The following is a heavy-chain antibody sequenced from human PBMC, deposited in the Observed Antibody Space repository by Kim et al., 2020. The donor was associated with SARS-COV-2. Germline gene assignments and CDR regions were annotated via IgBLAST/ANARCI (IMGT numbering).Heavy chain of an antibody. J-gene: IGHJ4*02. Sequence: SETLSLTCTVSGGSISSGGYYWSWTRQHPGKGLEWIGYIYYSGSTYYNPSLKSRVTISVDTSKNQFSLKLSSVTAADTAVYYCARWGDGYNPADYWGQGTLVTVSS. CDR2: IYYSGST. CDR3: ARWGDGYNPADY. CDR1: GGSISSGGYY. V-gene: IGHV4-31*03. D-gene: IGHD5-12*01.